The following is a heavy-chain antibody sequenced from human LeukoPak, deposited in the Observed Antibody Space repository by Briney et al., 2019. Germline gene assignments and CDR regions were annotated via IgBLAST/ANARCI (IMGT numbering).Heavy chain of an antibody. CDR3: ARVPWILLRTHDFDT. V-gene: IGHV3-23*01. D-gene: IGHD5-18*01. J-gene: IGHJ4*02. CDR2: ISGSCDST. CDR1: GCTFSSYA. Sequence: PGGSLRLCCASSGCTFSSYAMTLLRQAPGGRLELVSVISGSCDSTNYADFVKRLFTIARDNSKNTLYLQMNSLRSEDTAVYYCARVPWILLRTHDFDTWGQGTLVTVSS.